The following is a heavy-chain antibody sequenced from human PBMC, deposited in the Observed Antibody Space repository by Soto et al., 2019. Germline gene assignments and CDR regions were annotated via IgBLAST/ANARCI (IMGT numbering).Heavy chain of an antibody. D-gene: IGHD3-22*01. J-gene: IGHJ4*02. V-gene: IGHV3-23*01. CDR1: GFTSSSYA. CDR2: ISGSGGST. CDR3: AKPLRYYDSSGYPYY. Sequence: LRLSCAASGFTSSSYAMSWVRQAPGKGLEWVSAISGSGGSTYYADSVKGRFTISRDNSKNTLYLQMNSLRAEDTAVYYCAKPLRYYDSSGYPYYWGQGXLVTVYS.